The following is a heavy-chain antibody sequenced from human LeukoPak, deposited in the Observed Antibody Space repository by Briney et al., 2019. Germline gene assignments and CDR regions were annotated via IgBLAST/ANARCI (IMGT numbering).Heavy chain of an antibody. CDR2: IYHSGST. Sequence: PSQTLSLTCAVSGGSISSGGYSWSWIRQPPGKGLEWIGYIYHSGSTYYNPSLKSRVTISVDRSKNQFSLKLSSVTAADTAVYYCARGSKYYYDSSGYYWFDYWGQGTLVTVSS. J-gene: IGHJ4*02. CDR1: GGSISSGGYS. CDR3: ARGSKYYYDSSGYYWFDY. D-gene: IGHD3-22*01. V-gene: IGHV4-30-2*01.